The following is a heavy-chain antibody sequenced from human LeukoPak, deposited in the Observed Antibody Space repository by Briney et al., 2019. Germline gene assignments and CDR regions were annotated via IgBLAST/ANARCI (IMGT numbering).Heavy chain of an antibody. Sequence: SETLSLTCAVYGGSFSGYYWSWIRQPPGKGLEWIGEINHSGSTNYNPSLKSRVTIPVDTSKNQFSLKLSSVTAADTAVYYCARRYSGYDFSWFDPWGQGTLVTVSS. D-gene: IGHD5-12*01. J-gene: IGHJ5*02. CDR3: ARRYSGYDFSWFDP. V-gene: IGHV4-34*01. CDR2: INHSGST. CDR1: GGSFSGYY.